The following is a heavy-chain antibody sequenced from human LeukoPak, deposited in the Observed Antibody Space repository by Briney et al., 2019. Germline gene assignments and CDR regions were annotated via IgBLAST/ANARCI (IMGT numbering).Heavy chain of an antibody. Sequence: PSETLSLTCTVSGGSISSYYWCWIRQPPGKGLEWIGYIYYSGSTNYNPSLKSRVTISVDPAKNHFSLKLSSVTGADKTVYYCARDHGYSNYGLDWFDPWGQGTLVTVSS. CDR2: IYYSGST. D-gene: IGHD4-11*01. V-gene: IGHV4-59*01. CDR3: ARDHGYSNYGLDWFDP. CDR1: GGSISSYY. J-gene: IGHJ5*02.